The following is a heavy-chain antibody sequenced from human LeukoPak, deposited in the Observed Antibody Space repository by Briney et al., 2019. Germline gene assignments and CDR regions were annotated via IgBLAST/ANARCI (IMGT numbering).Heavy chain of an antibody. CDR2: IRGKTDGGTT. D-gene: IGHD5-18*01. Sequence: GGSLRLSYAASGFTFSYAWMTWVRQAPGKGLEWVGRIRGKTDGGTTDYAAPVKGRFTISRDDSKNTLYLQMNSLRTEDTAVYYCTTEMDTAIYYWGQGTLVTVSS. CDR1: GFTFSYAW. V-gene: IGHV3-15*01. CDR3: TTEMDTAIYY. J-gene: IGHJ4*02.